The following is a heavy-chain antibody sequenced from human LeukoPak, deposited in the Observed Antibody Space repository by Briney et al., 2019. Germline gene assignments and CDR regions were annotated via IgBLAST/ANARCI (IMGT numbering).Heavy chain of an antibody. J-gene: IGHJ4*02. CDR2: IYYSGST. CDR3: ARLRAVAGLFDY. V-gene: IGHV4-59*08. CDR1: GGSISSYY. Sequence: SETLSLTCTVSGGSISSYYWSWIWQPPGKGLEWIGYIYYSGSTNYNPSLKSRVTISVDTSKNQFSLKLSSVTAADAAVYYCARLRAVAGLFDYWGQGTLVTVSS. D-gene: IGHD6-19*01.